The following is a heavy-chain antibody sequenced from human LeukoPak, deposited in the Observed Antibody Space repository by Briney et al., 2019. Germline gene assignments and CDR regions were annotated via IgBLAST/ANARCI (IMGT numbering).Heavy chain of an antibody. CDR1: GFTFSSCA. J-gene: IGHJ4*02. D-gene: IGHD2-2*01. CDR2: ISGSGGST. V-gene: IGHV3-23*01. Sequence: GGSLRLSCAASGFTFSSCAMSWVRQAPGKGLEWVSAISGSGGSTYYADSVKGRFTISRDNSKNTLYLQMNSLRAEDTAVYYCAKDRDIVVVPAALFDYWGQGTLVTVSS. CDR3: AKDRDIVVVPAALFDY.